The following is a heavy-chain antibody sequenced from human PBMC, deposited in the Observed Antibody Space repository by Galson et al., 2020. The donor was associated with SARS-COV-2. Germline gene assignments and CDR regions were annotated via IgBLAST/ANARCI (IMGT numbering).Heavy chain of an antibody. CDR1: GFSLSNARMG. Sequence: ESGPTLVKPTETLTLTCTVSGFSLSNARMGVSWIRQPPGNAPEWLAHLFSHDEKSYSTSLKTRLTISKDTSKSQVVLIMTNMDSVDTATDYCARIGTYGWDRSVVDRWGQGRMVTVSS. CDR3: ARIGTYGWDRSVVDR. CDR2: LFSHDEK. D-gene: IGHD2-8*02. J-gene: IGHJ3*02. V-gene: IGHV2-26*01.